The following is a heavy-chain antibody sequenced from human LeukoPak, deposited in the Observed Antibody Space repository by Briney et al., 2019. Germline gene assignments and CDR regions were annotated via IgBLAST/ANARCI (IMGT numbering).Heavy chain of an antibody. CDR1: GGSISSSSYY. CDR3: ARVHTYYFDY. D-gene: IGHD3-16*01. V-gene: IGHV4-39*07. CDR2: IYYSGST. J-gene: IGHJ4*02. Sequence: SETLSLTCTVSGGSISSSSYYWGWIRQPPGKGLEWIGSIYYSGSTYYNPSLKSRVTISVDTSKNQFSLKLSSVTAADTAVYYCARVHTYYFDYWGQGTLVTVSS.